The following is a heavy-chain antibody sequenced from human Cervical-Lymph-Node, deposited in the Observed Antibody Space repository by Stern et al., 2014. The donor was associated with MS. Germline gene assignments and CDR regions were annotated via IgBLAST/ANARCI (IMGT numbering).Heavy chain of an antibody. CDR2: ISAYHGNT. J-gene: IGHJ3*02. V-gene: IGHV1-18*01. D-gene: IGHD3-22*01. CDR1: GYTFTSYG. Sequence: QMQLVQSGAEVKKPGASVKVSCKASGYTFTSYGISWVRQAPGQGLEWMGWISAYHGNTNYAQKLLGRVTMTTDTSTSTAYMELRSLRSDDTAVYYCARDGSIVVPRGDDAFDIWGQGTMVTVSS. CDR3: ARDGSIVVPRGDDAFDI.